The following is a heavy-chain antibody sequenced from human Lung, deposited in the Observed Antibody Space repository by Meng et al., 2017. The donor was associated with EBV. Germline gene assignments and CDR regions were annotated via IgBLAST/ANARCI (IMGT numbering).Heavy chain of an antibody. CDR2: IYYSGST. D-gene: IGHD6-6*01. Sequence: GPELWKPSQTMAPTCTSSGCTMSSGGYYWNWIRQHPGKGLEWIGYIYYSGSTYYNHSIKSLVTISVDTSKNQFSMKLSSVTAADTAVYYCARVVAGRYNWFDPWGQGTLVTVSS. J-gene: IGHJ5*02. V-gene: IGHV4-31*01. CDR3: ARVVAGRYNWFDP. CDR1: GCTMSSGGYY.